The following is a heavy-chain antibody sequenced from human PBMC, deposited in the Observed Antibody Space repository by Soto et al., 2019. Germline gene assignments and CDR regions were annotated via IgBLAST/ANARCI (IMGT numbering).Heavy chain of an antibody. CDR3: ARDYYDSSGYYSNFLNWFDP. CDR1: GFTFSSYA. V-gene: IGHV3-30-3*01. J-gene: IGHJ5*02. Sequence: GGSLRLSCAASGFTFSSYAMHWVRQAPGKGLEWVAVISYDGSNKYYADSAKGRFTISRDNSKNTLYLQMNSLRAEDTAVYYCARDYYDSSGYYSNFLNWFDPWGQGTLVTVSS. D-gene: IGHD3-22*01. CDR2: ISYDGSNK.